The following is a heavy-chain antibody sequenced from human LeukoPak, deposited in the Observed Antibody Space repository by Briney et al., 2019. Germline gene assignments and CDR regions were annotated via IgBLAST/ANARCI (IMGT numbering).Heavy chain of an antibody. V-gene: IGHV1-69*13. CDR3: ARWDSSGFPAGYYYGMDV. CDR1: GGTFSSYA. J-gene: IGHJ6*02. Sequence: GASVKVSCKASGGTFSSYAISWVRQAPGQGLEWMGGIIPIFGTANYAQKFQGRVTITADESTSTAYMELSSLRSEDTAVYYCARWDSSGFPAGYYYGMDVWGQGTTVTVSS. CDR2: IIPIFGTA. D-gene: IGHD6-19*01.